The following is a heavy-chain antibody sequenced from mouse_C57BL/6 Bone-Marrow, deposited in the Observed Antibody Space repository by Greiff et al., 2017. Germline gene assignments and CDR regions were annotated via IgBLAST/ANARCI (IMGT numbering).Heavy chain of an antibody. CDR3: ARRGDPYYFDY. D-gene: IGHD2-13*01. Sequence: EVKLQESGGGLVQPGGSLKLSCAASGFTFSDYYMYWVRQTPEKRLEWVAYISNGGGSTYYPHTVKGRFTISRDNAKNTLYLQMSRLKSEDTAMYYCARRGDPYYFDYWGQGTTLTVSS. J-gene: IGHJ2*01. CDR2: ISNGGGST. V-gene: IGHV5-12*01. CDR1: GFTFSDYY.